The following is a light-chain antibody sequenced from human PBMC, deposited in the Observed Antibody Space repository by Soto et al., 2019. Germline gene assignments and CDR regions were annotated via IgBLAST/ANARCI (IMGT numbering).Light chain of an antibody. CDR2: STS. J-gene: IGKJ4*01. CDR1: QSVNNNY. Sequence: EIVLTQSPGTLSLFPGERATLSCRASQSVNNNYLGWYQQKPGQAPRLLIYSTSRRXRGIPDRFSGSGSGTXXXXXXXXLXPEDFAVYYXXQYGGSVTFGGGTKVEIK. V-gene: IGKV3-20*01. CDR3: XQYGGSVT.